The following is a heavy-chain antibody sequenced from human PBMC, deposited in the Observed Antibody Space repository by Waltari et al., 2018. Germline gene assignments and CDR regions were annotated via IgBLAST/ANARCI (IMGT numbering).Heavy chain of an antibody. D-gene: IGHD1-26*01. CDR1: GGTFSSYT. J-gene: IGHJ4*02. CDR3: ARVAYSGSYYAEDYFDY. CDR2: ISPILGIG. V-gene: IGHV1-69*02. Sequence: QVQLVQSGAEVKKPGSSVKVSCKASGGTFSSYTISWVRQAPGQGREWMGRISPILGIGNYAQKFQGRVTITADNSTSTAYMELSSLRSEDTAVYYCARVAYSGSYYAEDYFDYWGQGTLVTVSS.